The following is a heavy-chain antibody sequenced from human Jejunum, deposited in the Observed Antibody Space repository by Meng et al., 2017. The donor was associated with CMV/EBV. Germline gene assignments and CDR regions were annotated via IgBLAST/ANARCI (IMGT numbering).Heavy chain of an antibody. CDR1: GFTFSSYA. Sequence: AFGFTFSSYAMHWVRQAPGKGLEWVAVIWYDGSSKYYADSVKGRFTVSRDNSKNTLYLQMSSLRTEDTAVYFCARGDYDFWGGYWGQGTLVTVSS. J-gene: IGHJ4*02. D-gene: IGHD3-3*01. CDR2: IWYDGSSK. CDR3: ARGDYDFWGGY. V-gene: IGHV3-33*01.